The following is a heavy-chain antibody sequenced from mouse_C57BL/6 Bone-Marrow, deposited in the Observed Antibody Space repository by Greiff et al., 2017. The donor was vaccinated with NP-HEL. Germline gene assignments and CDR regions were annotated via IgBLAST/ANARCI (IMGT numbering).Heavy chain of an antibody. CDR2: IYPRSGNT. V-gene: IGHV1-81*01. J-gene: IGHJ2*01. Sequence: QVQLQQSGAELARPGASVKLSCKASGYTFTSYGISWVKQRTGQGLEWIGEIYPRSGNTYYNEKFKGKATLTADKSSSTAYMELRSLTSEDSAVYFCARDLFDYGGQGTTLTVSS. CDR1: GYTFTSYG. CDR3: ARDLFDY.